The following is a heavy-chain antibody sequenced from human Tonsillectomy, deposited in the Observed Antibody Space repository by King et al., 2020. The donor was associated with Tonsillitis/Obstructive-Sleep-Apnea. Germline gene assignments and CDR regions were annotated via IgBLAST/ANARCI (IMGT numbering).Heavy chain of an antibody. Sequence: TLKESGPALVKPPQTLKLTCTLSGFSLSTGGMCVSWIRQPPGKALEWLARIDWDDDKFYSTSLKTRLTISKGTSKNQVVLTMANMDPVDTATYYCARIHDSGSYDAFDIWGQGTMVTVSS. D-gene: IGHD1-26*01. J-gene: IGHJ3*02. CDR2: IDWDDDK. CDR3: ARIHDSGSYDAFDI. V-gene: IGHV2-70*04. CDR1: GFSLSTGGMC.